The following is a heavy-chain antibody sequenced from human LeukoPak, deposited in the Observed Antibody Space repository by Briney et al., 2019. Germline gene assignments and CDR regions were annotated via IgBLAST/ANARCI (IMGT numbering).Heavy chain of an antibody. CDR1: GFPFSSYG. D-gene: IGHD3-16*01. V-gene: IGHV3-33*01. CDR2: IWYDGSYK. Sequence: GGSLRLSCAASGFPFSSYGMHWVRQAPGKGLEWVALIWYDGSYKYYADSVKGRFTISRDNSKNTLYLQMNSLRADDTAVYYCARDLDWGKAADHWGQGTLVIVSS. J-gene: IGHJ4*02. CDR3: ARDLDWGKAADH.